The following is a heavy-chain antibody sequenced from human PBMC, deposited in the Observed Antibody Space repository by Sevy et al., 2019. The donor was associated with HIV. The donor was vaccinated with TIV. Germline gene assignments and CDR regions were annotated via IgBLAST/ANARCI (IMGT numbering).Heavy chain of an antibody. J-gene: IGHJ4*02. V-gene: IGHV1-24*01. Sequence: ASVKVSCNVSGYRLSELSTYWVRQTPAKGLEGMGGFDPEYDDPIYAQNFQGRVTMTEDTSTDTAYMELSSLTSEETAVYYCATLIVGTSYLRLWGPGTLVTVSS. CDR2: FDPEYDDP. D-gene: IGHD1-26*01. CDR3: ATLIVGTSYLRL. CDR1: GYRLSELS.